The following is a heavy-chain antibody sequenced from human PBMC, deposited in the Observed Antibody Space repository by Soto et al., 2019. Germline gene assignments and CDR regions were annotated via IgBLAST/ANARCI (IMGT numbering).Heavy chain of an antibody. Sequence: SETLSLTCTVSGGSVSSGSYYWSWIRQPPGKGLEWIGYIYYSGSTNYNPSLKSRVTISVDTSKNQFSLKLSSVTAADTAVYYCARDRGYCTNGVCYRYYYGMDVWGQGTTVTVS. J-gene: IGHJ6*02. CDR3: ARDRGYCTNGVCYRYYYGMDV. D-gene: IGHD2-8*01. CDR2: IYYSGST. CDR1: GGSVSSGSYY. V-gene: IGHV4-61*01.